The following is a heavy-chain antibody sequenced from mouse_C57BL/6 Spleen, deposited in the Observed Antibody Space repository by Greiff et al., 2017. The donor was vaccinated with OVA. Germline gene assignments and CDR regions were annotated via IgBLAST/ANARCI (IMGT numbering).Heavy chain of an antibody. D-gene: IGHD1-1*01. CDR3: ARWGYGSPYY. CDR1: GYTFTSYW. CDR2: IDPSDSYT. Sequence: QVQLKQPGAELVMPGASVKLSCKASGYTFTSYWMHWVKQRPGQGLEWIGEIDPSDSYTNYNQKFKGKSTLTVDISSSTAYMQLSSLTSEDSAVYYCARWGYGSPYYWGQGTTLTVSS. V-gene: IGHV1-69*01. J-gene: IGHJ2*01.